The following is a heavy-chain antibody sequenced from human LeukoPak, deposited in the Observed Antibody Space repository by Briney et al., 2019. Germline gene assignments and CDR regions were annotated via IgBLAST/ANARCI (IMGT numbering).Heavy chain of an antibody. Sequence: SETLSLTCAVYGGSFSGYYWSWIRQPPGKGLEWIGEINHSGSTNYNPSLKSRVTISVDTSKNQFSLKLSSVTAADTAVYYCARGGRLERRRRIKIKDWFDPWGQGTLVTVSS. J-gene: IGHJ5*02. CDR1: GGSFSGYY. CDR2: INHSGST. CDR3: ARGGRLERRRRIKIKDWFDP. D-gene: IGHD1-1*01. V-gene: IGHV4-34*01.